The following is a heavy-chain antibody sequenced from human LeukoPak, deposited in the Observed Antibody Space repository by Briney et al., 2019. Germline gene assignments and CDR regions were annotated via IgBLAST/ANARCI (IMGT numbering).Heavy chain of an antibody. CDR1: GFTFSSHT. CDR2: ISSTSTSI. J-gene: IGHJ3*01. Sequence: GGPLRLSCAASGFTFSSHTMNWVRQAPGKGLEWVSSISSTSTSIYHADSVKGRFAISRDNTKNSLYLQMNSLRAEDTAVYYCARGFRAFDFWAQGTVVTVSS. V-gene: IGHV3-21*01. CDR3: ARGFRAFDF.